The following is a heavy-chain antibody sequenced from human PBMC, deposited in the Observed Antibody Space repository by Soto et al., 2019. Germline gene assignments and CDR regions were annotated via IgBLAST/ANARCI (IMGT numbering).Heavy chain of an antibody. CDR2: ISWDGGST. Sequence: EVQLVESGGVVVQPGGSLRLSCAASGFTFDDYTMHWVRQAPGKGLEWVSLISWDGGSTYYADSVKGRLTISRYNSKNSLYLQMNSLRTEDTALYYCAREGGTMIVGFDYWGQGTLVTVSS. V-gene: IGHV3-43*01. J-gene: IGHJ4*02. CDR1: GFTFDDYT. D-gene: IGHD3-22*01. CDR3: AREGGTMIVGFDY.